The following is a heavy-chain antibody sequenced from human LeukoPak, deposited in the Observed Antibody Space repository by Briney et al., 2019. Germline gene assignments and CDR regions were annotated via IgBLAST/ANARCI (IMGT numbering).Heavy chain of an antibody. CDR2: IRYDGSNK. CDR1: GFTFSSYG. V-gene: IGHV3-30*02. Sequence: GGSLRLSCAASGFTFSSYGMHWVRQAPGKGLEWVAFIRYDGSNKYSADSVKGRFTISRDNSKNTLYLQMNSLRAEDTAVYYCAKDPRGYSYGPGAFDIWGQGTMVTVSS. J-gene: IGHJ3*02. D-gene: IGHD5-18*01. CDR3: AKDPRGYSYGPGAFDI.